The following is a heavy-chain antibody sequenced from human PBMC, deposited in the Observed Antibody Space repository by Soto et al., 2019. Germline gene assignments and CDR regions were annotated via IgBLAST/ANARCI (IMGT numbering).Heavy chain of an antibody. CDR2: IYCDDDN. CDR3: VLRRCVRRFTPCLVV. D-gene: IGHD3-10*01. CDR1: GFSLTTNGMG. V-gene: IGHV2-5*02. J-gene: IGHJ6*03. Sequence: QITLKESGPTLVKPTQTLTLTCTFSGFSLTTNGMGVGWIRQPPGKALEWLGIIYCDDDNRYSPSLKTRLTITKDTSKDQVVLTLPNMPPLDTAIYFWVLRRCVRRFTPCLVVWGKGNAATVSS.